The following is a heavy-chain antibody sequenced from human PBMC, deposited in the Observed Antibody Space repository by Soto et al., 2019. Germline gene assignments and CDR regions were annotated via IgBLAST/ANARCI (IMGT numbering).Heavy chain of an antibody. Sequence: LSLTCTVSGGSISSYYWSCIRQPPGKGLEWIGYIYYSGSTNYNPSLKSRVTISVDTSKNQFSLKLSSVTAADTAVYYCARGKRYYDFWSGSKSLFDYWGQGTLVTVSS. CDR1: GGSISSYY. CDR3: ARGKRYYDFWSGSKSLFDY. D-gene: IGHD3-3*01. CDR2: IYYSGST. J-gene: IGHJ4*02. V-gene: IGHV4-59*01.